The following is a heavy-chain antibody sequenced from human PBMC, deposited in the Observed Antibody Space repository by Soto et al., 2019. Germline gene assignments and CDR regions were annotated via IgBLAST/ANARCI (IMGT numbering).Heavy chain of an antibody. CDR2: ISGSGGST. D-gene: IGHD3-22*01. CDR1: GFTFSSYA. J-gene: IGHJ4*02. V-gene: IGHV3-23*01. Sequence: GGSLRLSCAASGFTFSSYAMSWVRQAPGKGLEWVSAISGSGGSTYYADSVKGRFTISRDNSKNTLYLQMNSLRAEDTAVYYCAKDRVTMIVVVIGNFDYWGQGTLVTVSS. CDR3: AKDRVTMIVVVIGNFDY.